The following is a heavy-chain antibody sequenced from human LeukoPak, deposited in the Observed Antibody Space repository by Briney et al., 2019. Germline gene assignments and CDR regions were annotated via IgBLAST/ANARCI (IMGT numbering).Heavy chain of an antibody. CDR2: LDPEDGET. D-gene: IGHD6-19*01. J-gene: IGHJ2*01. CDR3: ATERRRAVAGQYWYFDL. CDR1: GYTLTELS. V-gene: IGHV1-24*01. Sequence: ASVKVSCKVSGYTLTELSMHWVRQAPGKGLEWMGGLDPEDGETIYAQKFQGRVTMTEDTSTDTAYMELSSLRSEDTAVYYCATERRRAVAGQYWYFDLWGRGTLVTVSS.